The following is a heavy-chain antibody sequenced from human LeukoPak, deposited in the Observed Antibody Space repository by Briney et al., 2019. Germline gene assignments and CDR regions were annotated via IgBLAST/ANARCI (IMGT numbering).Heavy chain of an antibody. CDR1: GYTFTGYY. D-gene: IGHD3-10*01. J-gene: IGHJ3*02. CDR2: INPNSGGT. V-gene: IGHV1-2*02. Sequence: ASVKVSCKASGYTFTGYYMHWVRQAPGQGLEWMGWINPNSGGTNYAQKFQGRVTMTRDTSISTAYMELSRLRSDDTAVYYCARDYGREDDAFDIWGQGTMVTVSS. CDR3: ARDYGREDDAFDI.